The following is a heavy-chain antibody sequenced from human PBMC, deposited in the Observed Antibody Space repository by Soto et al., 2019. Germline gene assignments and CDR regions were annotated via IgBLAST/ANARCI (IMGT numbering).Heavy chain of an antibody. J-gene: IGHJ4*02. D-gene: IGHD2-8*02. Sequence: EVQLVESGGGLIQPGGSLRLSCAASGFTVSSNYMSWVRQAPGKGLEWVSGISGSDSSTYYADSVKGRFTISRDNSKSTLYLQMNSLRAEDTAVYYCAKDWGRVLGAENYWYYWGQGTLVTVSS. CDR1: GFTVSSNY. V-gene: IGHV3-23*04. CDR3: AKDWGRVLGAENYWYY. CDR2: ISGSDSST.